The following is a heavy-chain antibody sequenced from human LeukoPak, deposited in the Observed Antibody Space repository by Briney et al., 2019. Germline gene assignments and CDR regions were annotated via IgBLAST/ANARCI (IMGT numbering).Heavy chain of an antibody. J-gene: IGHJ4*02. CDR1: GGSISSGGYY. V-gene: IGHV4-31*03. D-gene: IGHD6-6*01. CDR2: INYSGST. CDR3: ARGSTIVARECGFDY. Sequence: PSQALSLTCTVSGGSISSGGYYWSWIRQHPGKGLEWIGHINYSGSTYYNPSLKSRVTISVDTSKNQFSLNLSSVTAADTAVYYCARGSTIVARECGFDYWGQGTLVTVSS.